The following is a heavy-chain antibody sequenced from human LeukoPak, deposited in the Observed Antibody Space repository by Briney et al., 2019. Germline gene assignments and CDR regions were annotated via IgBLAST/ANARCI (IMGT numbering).Heavy chain of an antibody. CDR2: ISSSSSCI. Sequence: PGGSLRLSCAASGFTFSSYSMNWVRQAPGKGLGWVSSISSSSSCIYYADSVKGRFTISRDNAKSSLYLQMNSLRAEDTAVYYCAREDDFWSCYPNIWGQGTMVTVSS. CDR3: AREDDFWSCYPNI. D-gene: IGHD3-3*01. CDR1: GFTFSSYS. J-gene: IGHJ3*02. V-gene: IGHV3-21*01.